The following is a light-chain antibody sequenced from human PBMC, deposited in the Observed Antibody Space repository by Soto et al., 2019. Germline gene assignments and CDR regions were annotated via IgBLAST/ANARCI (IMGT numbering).Light chain of an antibody. CDR1: QSINNW. CDR3: QQYDSYPFT. J-gene: IGKJ4*01. CDR2: KAS. V-gene: IGKV1-5*03. Sequence: DIQMTQSPSTLSASEGDRVTITCRASQSINNWLAWYQQKPGKAPKLLIPKASNLKSGVPSRFSGTGSGTEFTLTISSLQPDDFASYYCQQYDSYPFTFGGGTKVEI.